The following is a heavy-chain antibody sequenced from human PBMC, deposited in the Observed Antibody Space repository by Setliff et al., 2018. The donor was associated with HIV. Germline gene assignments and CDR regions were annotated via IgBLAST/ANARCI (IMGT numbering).Heavy chain of an antibody. CDR3: ATHPPYRSAWYMRS. D-gene: IGHD6-19*01. J-gene: IGHJ5*02. V-gene: IGHV1-24*01. CDR1: GFTLNELS. Sequence: ASVKVSCKISGFTLNELSIQWVRQAPAKGLEWMGGFDPEAGEIIYAQKFQGRATMTEDTSTDTAYMDLSSLRSEDTAVYYCATHPPYRSAWYMRSWGQGTLVTVSS. CDR2: FDPEAGEI.